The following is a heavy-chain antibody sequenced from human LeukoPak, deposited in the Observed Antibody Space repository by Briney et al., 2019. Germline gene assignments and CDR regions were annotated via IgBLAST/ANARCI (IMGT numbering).Heavy chain of an antibody. D-gene: IGHD4/OR15-4a*01. CDR1: GGTFSKYG. Sequence: SVNVSCKASGGTFSKYGISWVRQAPGQGLEWLGGIIPTFGTANYAQKFQGRVVITADESTSTAYMELSSLRSEDTAVYYCARGIVSAKGHFDYWGQGTLVTVSS. V-gene: IGHV1-69*13. CDR2: IIPTFGTA. CDR3: ARGIVSAKGHFDY. J-gene: IGHJ4*02.